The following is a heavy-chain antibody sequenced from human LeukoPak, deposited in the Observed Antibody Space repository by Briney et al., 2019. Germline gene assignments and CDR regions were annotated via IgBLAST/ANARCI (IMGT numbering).Heavy chain of an antibody. CDR1: GGSISSSSYY. D-gene: IGHD6-13*01. Sequence: SETLSLTCTVSGGSISSSSYYWGWIRQPPGKGLEWIGSIYYSGSTYYNPSLKSRVTISVDTSKNQFSLKLSSVTAADTAAYYCARFRIAAAGTVIWFDPWGQGTLVTVSS. J-gene: IGHJ5*02. V-gene: IGHV4-39*01. CDR3: ARFRIAAAGTVIWFDP. CDR2: IYYSGST.